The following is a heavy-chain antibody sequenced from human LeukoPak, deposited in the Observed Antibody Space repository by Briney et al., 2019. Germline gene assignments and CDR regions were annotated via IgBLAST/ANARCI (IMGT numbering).Heavy chain of an antibody. CDR2: ISAYNGNT. J-gene: IGHJ4*02. D-gene: IGHD5-18*01. Sequence: ASVKVSCKASDYTCTNYGVSWVRQAPGQGLEWMGWISAYNGNTKSAQKLQGRVTMTTDTSTSTAYMELRSLRSDDSAVYYCARQSLYTAMGYAYFDYWGQGTLVTVSS. V-gene: IGHV1-18*01. CDR3: ARQSLYTAMGYAYFDY. CDR1: DYTCTNYG.